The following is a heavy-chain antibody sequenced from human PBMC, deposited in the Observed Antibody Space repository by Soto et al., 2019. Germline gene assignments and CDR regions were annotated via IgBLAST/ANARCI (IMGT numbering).Heavy chain of an antibody. CDR1: GGTFSSYA. V-gene: IGHV1-69*01. CDR3: ARSHGSSTSLEIYYYYYYGMDV. Sequence: QGQLVQSGAEVKKPGSSVKVSCKASGGTFSSYAISWVRQAPGQGLEWMGGIIPISDTTNYAQKFQGRVTITADESTSTAYMELSSPRSEDTAVYYCARSHGSSTSLEIYYYYYYGMDVWGQGTTVTVSS. CDR2: IIPISDTT. D-gene: IGHD2-2*01. J-gene: IGHJ6*02.